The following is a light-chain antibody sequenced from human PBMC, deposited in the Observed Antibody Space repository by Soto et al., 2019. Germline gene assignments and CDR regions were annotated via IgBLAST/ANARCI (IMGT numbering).Light chain of an antibody. CDR2: GAS. J-gene: IGKJ4*01. V-gene: IGKV3-20*01. Sequence: EVVLTQSPGTLSLSPGERATLSCRASQSVSSTYLAWYQQKPDQAPRLLIYGASSRATGIPDRFIGSGSGTDFTLTISRLEPEDFAVYYCQQCGSSPLTFGGGTKVEIK. CDR3: QQCGSSPLT. CDR1: QSVSSTY.